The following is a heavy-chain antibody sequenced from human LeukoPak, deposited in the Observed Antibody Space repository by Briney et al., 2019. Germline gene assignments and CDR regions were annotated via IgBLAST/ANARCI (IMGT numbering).Heavy chain of an antibody. D-gene: IGHD2-2*01. CDR3: AKVYCSSPRCFLPSDY. Sequence: GGSLRLSCSTSGFTFKNFALSWVRQAPGKGLEWVATIPYRAGKSYYADSVQGRFSISRDDSAKTVYLHLNSLRAGDTAIYYRAKVYCSSPRCFLPSDYWGQGTLVTVSS. CDR2: IPYRAGKS. J-gene: IGHJ4*02. CDR1: GFTFKNFA. V-gene: IGHV3-23*01.